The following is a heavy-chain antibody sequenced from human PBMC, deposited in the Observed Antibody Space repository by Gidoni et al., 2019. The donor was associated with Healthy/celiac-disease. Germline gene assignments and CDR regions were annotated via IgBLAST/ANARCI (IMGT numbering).Heavy chain of an antibody. V-gene: IGHV2-70*04. CDR3: ARMGVLRFTYYFDY. D-gene: IGHD3-16*01. CDR1: GVSLSTSEMR. CDR2: IDWDDDK. Sequence: QVTLKESGPALVKPTQTLTLTCTFPGVSLSTSEMRVSWIRQPPGKALEWLASIDWDDDKFYSTSLKTRLTISKDTSKNQVVLTMTNMDPVDTATYYCARMGVLRFTYYFDYWGQGTLVTVSS. J-gene: IGHJ4*02.